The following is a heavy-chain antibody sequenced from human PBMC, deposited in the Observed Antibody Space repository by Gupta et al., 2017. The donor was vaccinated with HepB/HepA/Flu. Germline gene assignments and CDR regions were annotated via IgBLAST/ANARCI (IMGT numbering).Heavy chain of an antibody. CDR3: ARHLAASSGIDY. J-gene: IGHJ4*02. CDR2: IYYSGST. V-gene: IGHV4-59*01. D-gene: IGHD6-13*01. CDR1: GGSISNYY. Sequence: QVQLQESGPGLVKPSETLSLTCIVSGGSISNYYWSWIRQPPGKGLEWIGYIYYSGSTNYNPSLKSRVTISVNTSKNQFSLNLKSVTAADTAVYYCARHLAASSGIDYWGQGTLVTVSS.